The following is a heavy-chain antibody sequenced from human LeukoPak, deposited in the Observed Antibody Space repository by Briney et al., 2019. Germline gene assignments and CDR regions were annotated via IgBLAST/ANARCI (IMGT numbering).Heavy chain of an antibody. Sequence: PGGSLRLSCAASGFTFSSYGMSWVRQAPGKGLEWVSAISGSGGSTYYADSVKGRFTISRDNSKHTLYLQMNSLRAEDTAVYYCARVPVPKRGYCSSTSCSHFDYWGQGTLVTVSS. CDR1: GFTFSSYG. V-gene: IGHV3-23*01. CDR2: ISGSGGST. J-gene: IGHJ4*02. D-gene: IGHD2-2*03. CDR3: ARVPVPKRGYCSSTSCSHFDY.